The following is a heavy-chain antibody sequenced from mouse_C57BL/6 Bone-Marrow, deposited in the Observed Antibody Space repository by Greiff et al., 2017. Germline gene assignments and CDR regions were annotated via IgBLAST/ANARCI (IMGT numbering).Heavy chain of an antibody. CDR3: ARRQLRPRGDYFDY. Sequence: QVQLQQPGAELVKPGASVKLSCKASGYTFTSYWMHWVKQRPGQGLEWIGMIHPNSGSTNYNEKFKSKATLTVDKSSSTAYMQLSSLTSEDSAVYYCARRQLRPRGDYFDYWGQGTTLTVSS. CDR2: IHPNSGST. D-gene: IGHD3-2*02. CDR1: GYTFTSYW. J-gene: IGHJ2*01. V-gene: IGHV1-64*01.